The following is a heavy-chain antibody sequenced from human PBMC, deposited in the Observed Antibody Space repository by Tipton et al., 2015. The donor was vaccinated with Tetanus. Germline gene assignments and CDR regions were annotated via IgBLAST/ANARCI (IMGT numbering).Heavy chain of an antibody. Sequence: TLSLTCTVSGDSISSSEYYWSWIRQPPGKGLEWIGEINHSGSTNYNPSLKSRVTISVDTSKNQFSLKLSSVTAADTAVYYCARANGPGSYLDYWGQGTLVTVSS. J-gene: IGHJ4*02. CDR2: INHSGST. CDR1: GDSISSSEYY. V-gene: IGHV4-39*07. D-gene: IGHD2-8*01. CDR3: ARANGPGSYLDY.